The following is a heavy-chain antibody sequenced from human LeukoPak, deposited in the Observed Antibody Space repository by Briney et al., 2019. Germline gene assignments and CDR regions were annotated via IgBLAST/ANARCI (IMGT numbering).Heavy chain of an antibody. V-gene: IGHV4-59*08. CDR3: ARIDTSWFTFDD. CDR2: IYYTGST. CDR1: GASISGYY. D-gene: IGHD2-2*01. J-gene: IGHJ4*02. Sequence: PSETLSLTCTVSGASISGYYWSWIRQPPGRGLEWIGYIYYTGSTNYNPSLKSRVTISVDTSKNQFSLKLSSVTAADTAVYYCARIDTSWFTFDDWGQGTLVTVSS.